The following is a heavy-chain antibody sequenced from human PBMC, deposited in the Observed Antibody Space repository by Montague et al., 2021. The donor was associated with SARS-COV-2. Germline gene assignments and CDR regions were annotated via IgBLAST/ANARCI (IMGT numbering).Heavy chain of an antibody. CDR2: IYYSGST. Sequence: SETLSLTCGVSGGSISSSNYYWGWIRQPPGKGLEWIGSIYYSGSTYYNPSLKSRVAISVDTSKNQFSLILRSMTAADTAVFYCAREGFSSGYYETWGQGTLVTVSS. D-gene: IGHD3-22*01. CDR3: AREGFSSGYYET. CDR1: GGSISSSNYY. J-gene: IGHJ5*02. V-gene: IGHV4-39*02.